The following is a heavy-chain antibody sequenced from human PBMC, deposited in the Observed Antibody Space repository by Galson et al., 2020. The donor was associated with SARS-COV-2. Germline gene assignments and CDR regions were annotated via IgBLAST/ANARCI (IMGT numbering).Heavy chain of an antibody. D-gene: IGHD2-8*02. CDR1: GFTFSSYA. V-gene: IGHV3-23*01. CDR3: AKSGGYRRYIFDY. Sequence: GGSLRLSCAASGFTFSSYAMSWVRQAPGKGLEWVSAISGSGGSTYYAASVKGRFTISRDNSKNTLYLQINSLRAEDTAVYYCAKSGGYRRYIFDYWGQGTLVTVSS. CDR2: ISGSGGST. J-gene: IGHJ4*02.